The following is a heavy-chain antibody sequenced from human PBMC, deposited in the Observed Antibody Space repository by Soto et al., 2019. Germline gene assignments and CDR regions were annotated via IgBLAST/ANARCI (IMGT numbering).Heavy chain of an antibody. J-gene: IGHJ6*02. CDR2: IWYDGSNK. Sequence: GGSLRLSCAASGFTFSSYGMHWVRQAPGKGLEWVAVIWYDGSNKYYADSVKGRFTISRDNSKNTLYLQMNSLRAEDTAVYYCARDLPVRNSDYYYYYGMDVWGQGTTVTVSS. CDR1: GFTFSSYG. CDR3: ARDLPVRNSDYYYYYGMDV. V-gene: IGHV3-33*01. D-gene: IGHD1-1*01.